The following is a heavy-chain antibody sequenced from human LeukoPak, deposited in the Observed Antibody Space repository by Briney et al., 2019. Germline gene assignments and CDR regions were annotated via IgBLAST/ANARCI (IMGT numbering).Heavy chain of an antibody. J-gene: IGHJ6*03. CDR1: GGSISSYY. CDR3: ARAKQGDCSSTSCYFGYYYYYMDV. CDR2: IYYSGSI. Sequence: SETLSLTCTVSGGSISSYYWSWIRQPPGKGLEWIGYIYYSGSINYNPSLKSRVTISVDTSKNQFSLKLSSVTAADTAVYYCARAKQGDCSSTSCYFGYYYYYMDVWGKGTTVTVSS. V-gene: IGHV4-59*01. D-gene: IGHD2-2*01.